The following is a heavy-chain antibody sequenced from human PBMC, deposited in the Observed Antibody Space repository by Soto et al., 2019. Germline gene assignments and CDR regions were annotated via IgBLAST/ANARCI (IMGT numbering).Heavy chain of an antibody. Sequence: QVQLQESGPGLVKPSETLSLTCTVSGGSISSYYWSWIRQHPGKGLEWIGYIYYSGSTYYNPSLKSRVTISVDTSKNQFSLKLSSVTAADTAVYYCAGIYSGSPGGTLRYWGQGTLVTVSS. D-gene: IGHD1-26*01. CDR3: AGIYSGSPGGTLRY. V-gene: IGHV4-59*06. CDR1: GGSISSYY. CDR2: IYYSGST. J-gene: IGHJ4*02.